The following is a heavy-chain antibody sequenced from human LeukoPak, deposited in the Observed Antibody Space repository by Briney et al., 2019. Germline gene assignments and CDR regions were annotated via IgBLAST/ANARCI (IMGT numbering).Heavy chain of an antibody. J-gene: IGHJ4*02. D-gene: IGHD2-2*01. CDR2: INPNSGGT. V-gene: IGHV1-2*02. CDR1: GYTFTGYY. Sequence: SVKVSCKASGYTFTGYYMHWVRQAPGQGLEGMGWINPNSGGTNYAQKCQGRVTMTRDTSISTAYMELSRLRSDDTAVYYCARVIGRIVVVPAAIGYWGQGTLVTVSS. CDR3: ARVIGRIVVVPAAIGY.